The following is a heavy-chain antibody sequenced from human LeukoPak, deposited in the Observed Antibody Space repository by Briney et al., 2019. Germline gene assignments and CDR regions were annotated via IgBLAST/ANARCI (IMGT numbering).Heavy chain of an antibody. V-gene: IGHV4-39*01. CDR1: GGSISSSSYY. J-gene: IGHJ4*02. CDR2: IYYSGST. Sequence: SETLSVTCTVSGGSISSSSYYWGWIRQPPGKGLEWIGSIYYSGSTYYNPSLKSRVTISVDTSKNQFSLKLSSVTAADTAVYYCARHEDVRHSSGWYYFDYWGQGPLVSVSS. CDR3: ARHEDVRHSSGWYYFDY. D-gene: IGHD6-19*01.